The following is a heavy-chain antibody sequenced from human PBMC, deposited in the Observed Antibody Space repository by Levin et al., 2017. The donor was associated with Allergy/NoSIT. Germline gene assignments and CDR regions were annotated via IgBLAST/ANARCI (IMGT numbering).Heavy chain of an antibody. D-gene: IGHD5-24*01. CDR1: GFSFDEYA. CDR2: ISWNSDSR. J-gene: IGHJ4*02. CDR3: AKDFGRRDGYNGFDY. Sequence: SCVTSGFSFDEYAMHWVRQAPGQGLEWVSGISWNSDSRRYADSVKGRFTISRDNAKNSVYLQMSSLRGEDTALYYCAKDFGRRDGYNGFDYWGPGTLVTVSS. V-gene: IGHV3-9*01.